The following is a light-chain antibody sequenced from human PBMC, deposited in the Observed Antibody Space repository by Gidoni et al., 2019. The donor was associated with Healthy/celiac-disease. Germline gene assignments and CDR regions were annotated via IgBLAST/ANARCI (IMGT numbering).Light chain of an antibody. CDR3: QQRSNWPPLT. Sequence: HPPATLSLSPGERANLSCRASQSVSSYLAWYQQKPGQAPRLLIYDASNRATGIPARFSGGRSGTDFTLTISSLEPEDFAVYYCQQRSNWPPLTFGGGTKVEIK. CDR2: DAS. V-gene: IGKV3-11*01. J-gene: IGKJ4*01. CDR1: QSVSSY.